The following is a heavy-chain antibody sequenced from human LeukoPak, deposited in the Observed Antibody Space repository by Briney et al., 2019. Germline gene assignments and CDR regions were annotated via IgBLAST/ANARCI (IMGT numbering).Heavy chain of an antibody. CDR3: AKDFGAAEDYFDY. CDR1: GFTFDDYA. J-gene: IGHJ4*02. V-gene: IGHV3-9*01. D-gene: IGHD3-10*01. Sequence: PGGSLRLSCAASGFTFDDYAMHWVRQAPGKGLEWVSGISWNSGSIGYADSVKGRFTISRDNAKNSLYLQMNSLRAEDTAVYYCAKDFGAAEDYFDYWGQGTLVTVSS. CDR2: ISWNSGSI.